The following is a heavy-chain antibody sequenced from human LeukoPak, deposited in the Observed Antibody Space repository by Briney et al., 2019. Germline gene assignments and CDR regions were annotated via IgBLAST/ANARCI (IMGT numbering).Heavy chain of an antibody. Sequence: ASVKVSCKASGYTFTSYGISWVRQAPGQGLEWMGWINAGNGNTKYSQKFQGRVTITRDTSASTAYMELSSLRSEDTAVYYCAIAAAGTGSWFDPWGQGTLVTVSS. D-gene: IGHD6-13*01. CDR1: GYTFTSYG. J-gene: IGHJ5*02. CDR2: INAGNGNT. CDR3: AIAAAGTGSWFDP. V-gene: IGHV1-3*01.